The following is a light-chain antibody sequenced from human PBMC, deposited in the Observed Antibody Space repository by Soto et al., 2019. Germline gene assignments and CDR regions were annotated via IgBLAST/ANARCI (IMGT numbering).Light chain of an antibody. CDR2: GNN. Sequence: QAVVTQPPSVSGAPGQTVTISCTGTSSNIGAGYDVHWYQHFSGAAPKLLIFGNNNRPSRVPDRFSGSKSGASASLAITGLQAEDEATYYCQSYDSSLTGSLFGGGTKLTVL. CDR3: QSYDSSLTGSL. V-gene: IGLV1-40*01. J-gene: IGLJ2*01. CDR1: SSNIGAGYD.